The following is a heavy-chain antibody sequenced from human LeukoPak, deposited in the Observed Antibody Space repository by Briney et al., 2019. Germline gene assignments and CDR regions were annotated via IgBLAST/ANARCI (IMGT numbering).Heavy chain of an antibody. CDR1: GGSISNYY. CDR3: ASGAYTYYYMDV. V-gene: IGHV4-59*01. J-gene: IGHJ6*03. D-gene: IGHD3-10*01. Sequence: SGTLSLTCIVSGGSISNYYWSWIRQPPGKGLEWIGYIYYSGSTIYNPSLKSRVTISVDTSKNQFSLKLSSVTAADTAVYYCASGAYTYYYMDVWGKGTTVTISS. CDR2: IYYSGST.